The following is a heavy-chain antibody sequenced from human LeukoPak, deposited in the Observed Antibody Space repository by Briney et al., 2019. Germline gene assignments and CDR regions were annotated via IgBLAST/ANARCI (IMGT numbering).Heavy chain of an antibody. J-gene: IGHJ6*02. CDR2: ISAYNGNT. V-gene: IGHV1-18*01. D-gene: IGHD1-26*01. CDR3: ARDWANWWELLNLRYYYGMDV. CDR1: GYTFTSYG. Sequence: ASVTVSFTASGYTFTSYGISWVRQAPGQGLEWMGWISAYNGNTNYAQKLQGRVTMTTDTSTSTAYMELRSLRSDDTAVYYCARDWANWWELLNLRYYYGMDVWGQGTTVTVSS.